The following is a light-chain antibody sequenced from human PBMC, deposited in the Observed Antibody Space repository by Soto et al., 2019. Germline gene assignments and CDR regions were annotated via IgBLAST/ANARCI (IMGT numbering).Light chain of an antibody. J-gene: IGLJ1*01. CDR2: HVT. CDR3: CSLTTSHTYV. CDR1: SSDIGHYDY. V-gene: IGLV2-14*03. Sequence: QSALTQAASVSGCPGQSITISCTGTSSDIGHYDYVSWYQQHPGKAPKLMIYHVTYRPSGVSNRYSGSKSGNSASLTISGLQADDEADYYCCSLTTSHTYVFGSGTKVTVL.